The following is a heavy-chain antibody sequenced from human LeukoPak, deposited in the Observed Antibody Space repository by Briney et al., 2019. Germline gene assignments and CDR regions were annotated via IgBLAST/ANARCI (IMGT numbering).Heavy chain of an antibody. CDR3: ARGSYDFWSGYYTKGHFDY. CDR1: GGSFSGYY. D-gene: IGHD3-3*01. J-gene: IGHJ4*02. V-gene: IGHV4-34*01. CDR2: INHGGST. Sequence: SETLSLTCAVYGGSFSGYYWSWIRQPPGKGLEWIGEINHGGSTNYNPSLKSRVTISVDTSKNQFSLKLSSVTAADTAVYYCARGSYDFWSGYYTKGHFDYWGQGTLVTVSS.